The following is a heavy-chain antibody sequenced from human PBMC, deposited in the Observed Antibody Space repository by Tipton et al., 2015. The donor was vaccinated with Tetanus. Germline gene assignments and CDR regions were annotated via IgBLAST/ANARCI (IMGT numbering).Heavy chain of an antibody. CDR3: ARDPYYNGGGYFDY. CDR2: IYYSGNT. Sequence: TLSLTCSVSGGSISSGGYFWNWVRQHPGKGLEWIGYIYYSGNTYINPSLKSRVTMSVDTSKNQLSLKLRSVTAADTAVYFCARDPYYNGGGYFDYWGQGTLVTVSS. D-gene: IGHD3-10*01. J-gene: IGHJ4*02. CDR1: GGSISSGGYF. V-gene: IGHV4-31*03.